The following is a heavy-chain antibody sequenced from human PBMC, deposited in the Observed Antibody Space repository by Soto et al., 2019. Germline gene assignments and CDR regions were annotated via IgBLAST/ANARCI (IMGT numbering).Heavy chain of an antibody. Sequence: QPGGSLRLSCAASGFTFGDYAMQWVRQAPGKGLEWVSAISWNSGSIDYADSVKGRFTISRDNAKNSLYRQMNSLRAEDTALYYCAKSHTTSGWYVTTDYWGQGTRVTVSS. V-gene: IGHV3-9*01. CDR2: ISWNSGSI. J-gene: IGHJ4*02. D-gene: IGHD6-19*01. CDR1: GFTFGDYA. CDR3: AKSHTTSGWYVTTDY.